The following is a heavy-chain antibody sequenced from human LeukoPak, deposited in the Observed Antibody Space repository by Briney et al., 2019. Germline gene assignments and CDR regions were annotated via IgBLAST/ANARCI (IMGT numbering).Heavy chain of an antibody. Sequence: GGSLRLSCAASGFMFSSYWMSWVRQAPGKGLEWVANIKQDRSEKYYVGSVKGRFTVSRDNAKNSLYLQMNSLRAEDTAVYYCAREDAGSLDLWGRGTLVTVSS. V-gene: IGHV3-7*01. CDR1: GFMFSSYW. CDR3: AREDAGSLDL. J-gene: IGHJ2*01. CDR2: IKQDRSEK. D-gene: IGHD3-10*01.